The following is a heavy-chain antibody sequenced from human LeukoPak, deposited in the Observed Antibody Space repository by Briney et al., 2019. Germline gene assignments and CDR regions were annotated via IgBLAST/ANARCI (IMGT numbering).Heavy chain of an antibody. J-gene: IGHJ4*02. V-gene: IGHV1-69*05. CDR2: IITIFGTA. Sequence: GASEKVSCKASAGTLSSYAIRWVRQAPGQGREWIGGIITIFGTANYAEKFQGRVTITTDESTSTAYMELSSLRSEDTAVYYCARFTNTAFGYWGQGTLVTVSS. CDR1: AGTLSSYA. CDR3: ARFTNTAFGY. D-gene: IGHD5-18*01.